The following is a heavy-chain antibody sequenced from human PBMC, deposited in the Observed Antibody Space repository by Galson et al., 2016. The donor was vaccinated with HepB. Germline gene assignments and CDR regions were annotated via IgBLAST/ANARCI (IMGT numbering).Heavy chain of an antibody. CDR2: IDGPTPNT. CDR1: GFTFRNYA. CDR3: TTWLSHHFDY. J-gene: IGHJ4*02. V-gene: IGHV3-23*01. D-gene: IGHD6-19*01. Sequence: SLRLSCAASGFTFRNYALSWVRRAPGKGLEWVSHIDGPTPNTHYADSVRGRFSTYRDNSRDTLYLQMDSLTAEASAIYYCTTWLSHHFDYWGQGTRVTVSS.